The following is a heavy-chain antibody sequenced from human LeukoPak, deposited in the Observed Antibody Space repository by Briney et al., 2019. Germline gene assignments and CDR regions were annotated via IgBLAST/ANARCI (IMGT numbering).Heavy chain of an antibody. J-gene: IGHJ3*02. CDR3: ARDGNFDI. V-gene: IGHV4-39*02. Sequence: SETLSLTCTVSGGSISSSSYYWGWIRQPPGKGLEWIGSIYYSGSAYYNPSLKSRVTISVDTSKNQFSLKLSSVTAADTAVYYCARDGNFDIWGQGTMVTVSS. CDR1: GGSISSSSYY. CDR2: IYYSGSA.